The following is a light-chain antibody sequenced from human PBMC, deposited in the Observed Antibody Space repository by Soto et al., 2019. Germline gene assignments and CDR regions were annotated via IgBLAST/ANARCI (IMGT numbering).Light chain of an antibody. CDR2: RNN. CDR3: AAWDDSLSGRYV. Sequence: QSVLTQTPSASGTPGQRVTISCSRSSSNIGSNYVYWYQQLPGTAPKLLIHRNNQRPSGVPDRFSGSKSGTSASLAISGLRSEDEADYYCAAWDDSLSGRYVFGTGTKVTVL. V-gene: IGLV1-47*01. J-gene: IGLJ1*01. CDR1: SSNIGSNY.